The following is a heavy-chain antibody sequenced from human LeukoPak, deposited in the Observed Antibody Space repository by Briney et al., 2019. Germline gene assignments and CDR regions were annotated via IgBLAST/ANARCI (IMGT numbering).Heavy chain of an antibody. J-gene: IGHJ3*02. CDR3: ARHWGSYDDAFDI. D-gene: IGHD1-26*01. V-gene: IGHV5-51*01. Sequence: GESLKISCKGSGYSFTSYWIGWVRQMPGKGLEWMGIIYPGDSDTRYSPSFQGQVSISADKSISTAYLQWSSLKASDTAMYYCARHWGSYDDAFDIWGQGTMVTVSS. CDR2: IYPGDSDT. CDR1: GYSFTSYW.